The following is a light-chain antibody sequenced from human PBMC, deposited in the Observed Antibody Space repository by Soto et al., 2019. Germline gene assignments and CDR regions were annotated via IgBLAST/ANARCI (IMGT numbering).Light chain of an antibody. Sequence: ENVLTQSPGTLSLSPGERATLSCRASQSVSSSYLGWYQQKPGQAPRLLIYGASSRATGIPDRFSGSGSGKDFTLTISRLEPEDFAVYYCQQYGSSPMTFGGGTKVEIK. CDR1: QSVSSSY. J-gene: IGKJ4*01. CDR2: GAS. CDR3: QQYGSSPMT. V-gene: IGKV3-20*01.